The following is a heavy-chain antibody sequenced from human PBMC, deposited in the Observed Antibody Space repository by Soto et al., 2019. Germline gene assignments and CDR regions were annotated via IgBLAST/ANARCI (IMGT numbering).Heavy chain of an antibody. Sequence: GASVKVSCKASGYTFTSYGISWVRQAPGQGLEWMGWISAYNGNTNYAQKLQGRVTMTTDTSTSTAYMELRSLRSDDTAVYYCARDKQLLLTYYYCYGMDVWGQGTTVTVSS. CDR2: ISAYNGNT. CDR1: GYTFTSYG. V-gene: IGHV1-18*01. D-gene: IGHD2-15*01. J-gene: IGHJ6*02. CDR3: ARDKQLLLTYYYCYGMDV.